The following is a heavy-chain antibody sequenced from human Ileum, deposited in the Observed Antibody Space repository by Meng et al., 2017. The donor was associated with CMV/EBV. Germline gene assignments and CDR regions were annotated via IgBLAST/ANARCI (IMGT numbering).Heavy chain of an antibody. D-gene: IGHD1-26*01. CDR2: MSPNTGNT. CDR1: GGAFSPYT. Sequence: QVQLVQSGAEVKKPGSSVKVSCQASGGAFSPYTISWVRQATGQGLEWMGWMSPNTGNTGYAHKFKGRVTMTRNTSISTAYMELSSLRSEDTAVYYCARGWVLETWGQGTLVTVSS. J-gene: IGHJ5*02. CDR3: ARGWVLET. V-gene: IGHV1-8*01.